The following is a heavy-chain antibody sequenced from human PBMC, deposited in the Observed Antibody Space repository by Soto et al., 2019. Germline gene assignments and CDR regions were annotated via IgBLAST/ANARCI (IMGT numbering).Heavy chain of an antibody. Sequence: PSETLSLTCTVSGGSVNSDYYYWSWIRQPPGKGLEWIGYIYNSVSTNYNPSFKSRVTISVDTSKNQFSLRLSSVTAADTAVYYCTGNRAPRGTVTTFQGGEDWGQGTLVTVSS. CDR3: TGNRAPRGTVTTFQGGED. J-gene: IGHJ4*02. V-gene: IGHV4-61*01. CDR1: GGSVNSDYYY. CDR2: IYNSVST. D-gene: IGHD4-17*01.